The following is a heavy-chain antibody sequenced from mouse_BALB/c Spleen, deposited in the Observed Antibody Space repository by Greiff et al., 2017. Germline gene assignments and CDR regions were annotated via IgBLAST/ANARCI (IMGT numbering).Heavy chain of an antibody. CDR1: GYAFSSYW. V-gene: IGHV1-80*01. CDR2: IYPGDGDT. D-gene: IGHD1-1*01. CDR3: ARSDGSSYDDYFDY. Sequence: VQGVESGAELVRPGSSVKISCKASGYAFSSYWMNWVKQRPGQGLEWIGQIYPGDGDTNYNGKFKGKATLTADKSSSTAYMQLSSLTSEDSAVYFCARSDGSSYDDYFDYWGQGTTLTVSS. J-gene: IGHJ2*01.